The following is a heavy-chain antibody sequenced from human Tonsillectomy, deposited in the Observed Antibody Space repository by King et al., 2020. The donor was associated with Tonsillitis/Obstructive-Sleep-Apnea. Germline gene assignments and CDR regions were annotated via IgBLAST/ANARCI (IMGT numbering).Heavy chain of an antibody. V-gene: IGHV5-51*01. D-gene: IGHD3-22*01. CDR3: ARHVGVSSGDDSALDY. CDR2: IYPGDSDT. J-gene: IGHJ4*02. CDR1: GFRFNTYW. Sequence: QLVQSGAEVKKPGEYLKLYCKGSGFRFNTYWIGWVRQMPGKGLEWMGIIYPGDSDTRYSPSFQGQVTMSAEKSISTAYLHWSSLKASDTAMYYCARHVGVSSGDDSALDYWGQGTLVTVSS.